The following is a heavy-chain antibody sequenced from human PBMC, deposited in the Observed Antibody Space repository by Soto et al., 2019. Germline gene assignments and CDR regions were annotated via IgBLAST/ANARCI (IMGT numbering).Heavy chain of an antibody. CDR3: ARRYGSCFDY. D-gene: IGHD5-18*01. V-gene: IGHV4-61*05. CDR2: IYYGGST. CDR1: GGSISRSSYY. J-gene: IGHJ4*02. Sequence: SETLSLTCTVYGGSISRSSYYRGWIRQPPGKGLEWIGYIYYGGSTNYNPSLKSRVTISVDTSKNQFSLKLSSVTAADTAVYYCARRYGSCFDYWGQGTLVTVSS.